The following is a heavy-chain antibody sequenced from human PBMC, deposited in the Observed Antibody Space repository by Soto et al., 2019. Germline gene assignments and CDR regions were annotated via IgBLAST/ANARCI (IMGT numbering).Heavy chain of an antibody. CDR3: ARDSSGRYDY. J-gene: IGHJ4*02. V-gene: IGHV4-61*01. CDR1: GGSVSSGSYY. Sequence: SETLPLTCTVSGGSVSSGSYYWSWIRQPPGEGLEWIGWVFHSGSTKYNASLKSRVTISVDRSKNQFSLNLSYVTAADTAVYYCARDSSGRYDYWGQGTLVTVSS. D-gene: IGHD1-26*01. CDR2: VFHSGST.